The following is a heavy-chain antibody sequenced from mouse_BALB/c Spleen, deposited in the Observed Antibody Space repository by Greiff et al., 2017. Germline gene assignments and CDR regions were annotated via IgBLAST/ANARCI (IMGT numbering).Heavy chain of an antibody. V-gene: IGHV5-6-5*01. Sequence: EVQLVESGGGLVKPGGSLKLSCAASGFTFSSYAMSWVRQTPEKRLEWVASISSGGSTYYPDSVKGRFTISRDNARNTLYLEMSSLRSEDTAMYYCARRRDGFDYWGQGTTLTVSS. CDR2: ISSGGST. CDR1: GFTFSSYA. J-gene: IGHJ2*01. CDR3: ARRRDGFDY.